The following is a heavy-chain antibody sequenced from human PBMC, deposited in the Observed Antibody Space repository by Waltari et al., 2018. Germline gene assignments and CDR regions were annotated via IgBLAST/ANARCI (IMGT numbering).Heavy chain of an antibody. V-gene: IGHV1-69*12. CDR2: IIPIFGTP. D-gene: IGHD1-26*01. CDR3: ARRNLGFAFDV. J-gene: IGHJ3*01. Sequence: QVHLVQSGAEVKKPGSSVKVSCKASGGTFGSYSVAWVRQAAGQGLEWLGGIIPIFGTPQYAQSVQGRVTLTADAATTTAYLELSGLTSEDTASYYCARRNLGFAFDVWGQGTLVIVSS. CDR1: GGTFGSYS.